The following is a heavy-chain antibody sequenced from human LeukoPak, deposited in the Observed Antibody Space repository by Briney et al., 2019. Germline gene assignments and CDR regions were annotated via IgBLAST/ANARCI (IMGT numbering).Heavy chain of an antibody. CDR2: IYYSGST. J-gene: IGHJ5*02. D-gene: IGHD4-11*01. Sequence: SETLSFTCTVSGGSISSYYWSWIRQPPGKGLEWIGYIYYSGSTNYNPSLKSRVIISVDTSKNQFSLKLSSVTAADTAVYYCTRHRNTVTDWFDPWGQGTLVTVSS. V-gene: IGHV4-59*08. CDR1: GGSISSYY. CDR3: TRHRNTVTDWFDP.